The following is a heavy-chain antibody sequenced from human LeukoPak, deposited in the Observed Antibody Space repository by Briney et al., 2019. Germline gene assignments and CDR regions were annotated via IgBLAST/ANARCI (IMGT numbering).Heavy chain of an antibody. Sequence: SETLSLTCTVSGGSISSSSYYWGWIRQPPGKGLEWIGRIYYSGSTYYNPSLKSRVTISVDTSKNQFSLKLSSVTAADTAVYYCARRQYYDILTGYYAWYFDYWGQGTLVTVSS. D-gene: IGHD3-9*01. CDR3: ARRQYYDILTGYYAWYFDY. CDR2: IYYSGST. J-gene: IGHJ4*02. CDR1: GGSISSSSYY. V-gene: IGHV4-39*01.